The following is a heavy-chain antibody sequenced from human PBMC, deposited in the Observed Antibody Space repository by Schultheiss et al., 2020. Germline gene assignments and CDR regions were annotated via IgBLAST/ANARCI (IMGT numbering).Heavy chain of an antibody. Sequence: ESLKISCAASGFTFSNAWMSWVRQAPGKGLEWVSAISGSGGSTYYADSVKGRFTISRDNSKNTLYLQMNSLRDEDTAVYYCARDVAGTDYWGQGTLVTVSS. CDR2: ISGSGGST. CDR1: GFTFSNAW. J-gene: IGHJ4*02. V-gene: IGHV3-23*01. CDR3: ARDVAGTDY. D-gene: IGHD6-13*01.